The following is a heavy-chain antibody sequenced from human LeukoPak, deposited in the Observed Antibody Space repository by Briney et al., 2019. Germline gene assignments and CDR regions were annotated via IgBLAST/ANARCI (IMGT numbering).Heavy chain of an antibody. Sequence: SCKVSGYTLTELSMHWVRQAPGKGLEWVSAISGSGGSTYYADSVKGWFTISRDNSKNTLYLQMNSLRAEDTAVYYCAKESGKTYYYDSRGHWGQGTLVTVSS. CDR1: GYTLTELS. CDR2: ISGSGGST. CDR3: AKESGKTYYYDSRGH. J-gene: IGHJ4*02. D-gene: IGHD3-22*01. V-gene: IGHV3-23*01.